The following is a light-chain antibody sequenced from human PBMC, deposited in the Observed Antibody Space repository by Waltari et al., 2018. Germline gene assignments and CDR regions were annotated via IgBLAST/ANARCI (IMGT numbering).Light chain of an antibody. CDR3: VLYMGDGISV. J-gene: IGLJ2*01. Sequence: QPVVTQEPSFSVSPGGTVTLPCGWNSGPVPPSHYPSWYQQTPGQPPRTLMYNTDIRSSGVPDRFSGSTLGSKVALTITGAQADDDSDYYCVLYMGDGISVFGGGTKLTVL. V-gene: IGLV8-61*01. CDR2: NTD. CDR1: SGPVPPSHY.